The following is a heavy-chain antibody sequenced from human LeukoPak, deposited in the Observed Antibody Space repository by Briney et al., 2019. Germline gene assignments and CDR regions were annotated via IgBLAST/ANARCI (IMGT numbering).Heavy chain of an antibody. CDR3: AKSGTRLLFGEHSTSFDP. D-gene: IGHD3-10*02. Sequence: GGSLRLSCEASGFTFNSYAMSWVRQAPGKGLEWVSAISGSGGSTYYADSVKGRFTISRDNSRNTLYLQVNSLRAEDTAVYYCAKSGTRLLFGEHSTSFDPWGQGTLVTVSS. V-gene: IGHV3-23*01. CDR2: ISGSGGST. CDR1: GFTFNSYA. J-gene: IGHJ5*02.